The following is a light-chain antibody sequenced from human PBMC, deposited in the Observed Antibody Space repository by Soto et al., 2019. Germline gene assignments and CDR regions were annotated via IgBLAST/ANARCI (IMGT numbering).Light chain of an antibody. Sequence: MDLSLAPAALSFSPVERDTLSCRDSESVSSYLAWYQQKPGQAPRLLIYDASNRATGIPARFSGSGSGTDFPLTISRLATEDSAVYYCQYCDTFRTFGQGTKVDIK. V-gene: IGKV3-11*01. CDR2: DAS. J-gene: IGKJ1*01. CDR1: ESVSSY. CDR3: QYCDTFRT.